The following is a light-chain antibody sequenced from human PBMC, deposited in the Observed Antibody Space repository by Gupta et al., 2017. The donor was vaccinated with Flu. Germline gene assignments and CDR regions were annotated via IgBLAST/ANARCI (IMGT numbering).Light chain of an antibody. Sequence: ENVLTQSPATLSVSPGESVTLSCGASGSVGGNLAWYQRKPGQTPRLLIYGVSTRATGIPARFSGSGSATKFTLTISSLQSEDSAVYYCQQYNNWPLTFGGGTRVEI. V-gene: IGKV3-15*01. J-gene: IGKJ4*01. CDR1: GSVGGN. CDR2: GVS. CDR3: QQYNNWPLT.